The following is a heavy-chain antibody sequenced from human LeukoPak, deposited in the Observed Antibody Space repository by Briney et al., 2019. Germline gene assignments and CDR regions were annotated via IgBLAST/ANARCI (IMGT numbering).Heavy chain of an antibody. V-gene: IGHV3-30*18. CDR3: AKDSSSLYFDY. Sequence: GGSLRLSCAASGFSFSSQGMHWVRQAPGEGLKWVAVISIDGVYKYYADSVKGRFTISRDNSKNTLYLQMNSLRAEDTAVYYRAKDSSSLYFDYWGQGTLVTVSS. CDR1: GFSFSSQG. CDR2: ISIDGVYK. J-gene: IGHJ4*02. D-gene: IGHD6-13*01.